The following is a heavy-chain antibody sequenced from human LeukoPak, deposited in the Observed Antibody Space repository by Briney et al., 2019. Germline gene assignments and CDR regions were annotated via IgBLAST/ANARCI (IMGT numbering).Heavy chain of an antibody. CDR2: INPNSGGT. J-gene: IGHJ6*03. CDR1: GYTFGAYY. V-gene: IGHV1-2*02. CDR3: ARGGDLASGHYYYMDV. D-gene: IGHD7-27*01. Sequence: EASVKVSCKTSGYTFGAYYIYWVRQAPGQGLEWMGWINPNSGGTKYAQKFQGRVTMTRDTSISTAYMELSSLRSDDTAVYYCARGGDLASGHYYYMDVWGKGTTVTVSS.